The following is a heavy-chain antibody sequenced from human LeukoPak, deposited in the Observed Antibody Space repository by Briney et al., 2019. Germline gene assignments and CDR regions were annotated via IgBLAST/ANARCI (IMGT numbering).Heavy chain of an antibody. Sequence: ASVKVSCKASGGTFSSYAISWVRQAPGQGLEWMGRIIPILGIANYAQKFQGRVTITADKSTSTAYMELSSLRSEDTAVYYCARETGRWYYFDYWGQGTLVTVSS. CDR3: ARETGRWYYFDY. J-gene: IGHJ4*02. V-gene: IGHV1-69*04. CDR1: GGTFSSYA. CDR2: IIPILGIA. D-gene: IGHD1-14*01.